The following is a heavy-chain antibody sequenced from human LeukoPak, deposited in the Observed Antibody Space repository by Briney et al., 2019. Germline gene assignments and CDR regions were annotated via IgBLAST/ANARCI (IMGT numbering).Heavy chain of an antibody. CDR3: ARATAYSIAAFDY. J-gene: IGHJ4*02. Sequence: GGSLRLSCAASGFTFSSYSMNWVRQAPGKGLEWVSSISSSSSYIYYADSVKGRFTISRDNAKNSLYLQMNSLRGEDTAVYYCARATAYSIAAFDYWGQGTLVTVSS. CDR2: ISSSSSYI. V-gene: IGHV3-21*01. CDR1: GFTFSSYS. D-gene: IGHD6-13*01.